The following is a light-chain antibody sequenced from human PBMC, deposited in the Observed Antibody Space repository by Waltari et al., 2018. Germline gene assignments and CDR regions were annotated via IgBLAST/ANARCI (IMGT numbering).Light chain of an antibody. J-gene: IGLJ1*01. CDR2: YDT. CDR1: NIGSSS. V-gene: IGLV3-21*04. CDR3: QVWHAAIDPGV. Sequence: SYVLTQPPSVSVAPGQTARVTCGGDNIGSSSVHWYQQEPGQAPVLVNRYDTDRPSGIPERFSGSNSANTATLTISRVEAGDEANYYCQVWHAAIDPGVFGTGTEVTV.